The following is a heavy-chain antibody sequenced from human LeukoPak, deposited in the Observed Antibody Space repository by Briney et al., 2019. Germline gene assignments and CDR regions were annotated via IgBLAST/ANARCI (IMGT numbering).Heavy chain of an antibody. D-gene: IGHD2-15*01. CDR2: IHSGGST. Sequence: RGSLRLSCAASGFTVSSNYMSWVRQAPGKGLEWVSVIHSGGSTYYADSVKGRFTISRDNSKNTLYLQMNSLRAEDTAVYYCARAYCSGGSCYQDVWGKGTTVTVSS. CDR3: ARAYCSGGSCYQDV. V-gene: IGHV3-53*01. J-gene: IGHJ6*04. CDR1: GFTVSSNY.